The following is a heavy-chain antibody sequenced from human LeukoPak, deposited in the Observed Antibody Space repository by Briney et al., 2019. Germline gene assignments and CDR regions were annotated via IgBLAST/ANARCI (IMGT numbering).Heavy chain of an antibody. CDR2: ISSSSSTI. J-gene: IGHJ6*02. V-gene: IGHV3-48*01. D-gene: IGHD6-19*01. CDR1: GLTFSSYS. CDR3: ARGEQWLTPSPHGMDV. Sequence: GGSLTLSRAPCGLTFSSYSMIGVRHAPGKGLEGVSYISSSSSTIYYADSVKARFTISRDNAKNSLYLQMNSLRAEDTAVYYCARGEQWLTPSPHGMDVWGQGTTVTVSS.